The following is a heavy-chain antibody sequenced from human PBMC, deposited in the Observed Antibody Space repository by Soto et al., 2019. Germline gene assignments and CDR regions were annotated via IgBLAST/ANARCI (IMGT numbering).Heavy chain of an antibody. Sequence: PSETLSLTCTVSGGSISSGGYYWSWIRQHPGKGLEWIGYIYYSGSTYYNPSLKSRVTISVDTSKNQFSLKLSSVTAADTAVYYCARDSHFTIFGVVNDYGMDVWGQGTTVTVSS. J-gene: IGHJ6*02. CDR2: IYYSGST. D-gene: IGHD3-3*01. CDR3: ARDSHFTIFGVVNDYGMDV. CDR1: GGSISSGGYY. V-gene: IGHV4-31*03.